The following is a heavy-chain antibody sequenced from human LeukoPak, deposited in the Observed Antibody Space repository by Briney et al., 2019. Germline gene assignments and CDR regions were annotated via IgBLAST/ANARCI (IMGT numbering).Heavy chain of an antibody. CDR1: GYSFTSNW. J-gene: IGHJ4*02. CDR3: ARLGDGYHPGGY. CDR2: IYPGDSDT. Sequence: SGESLKISCKGSGYSFTSNWIGWVRQKPGKGLEWMGIIYPGDSDTRYSPSFQGQDTISADKSISTAYLQWSSLRASDNAIYYCARLGDGYHPGGYWGQGALVTVSS. V-gene: IGHV5-51*01. D-gene: IGHD5-24*01.